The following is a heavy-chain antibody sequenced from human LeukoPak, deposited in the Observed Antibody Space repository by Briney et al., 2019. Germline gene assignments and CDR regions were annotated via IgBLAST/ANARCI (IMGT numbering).Heavy chain of an antibody. CDR2: IYYSGST. Sequence: PSETLSLTCTVSGGSISPYFWSWIRQPPGKGLEWIGYIYYSGSTNYNPFLKSRVTISVDMSKNQFSLKLSSVTAADTAVYYCARKSSSSANYYYYMDVWGKGTTVTVSS. J-gene: IGHJ6*03. CDR3: ARKSSSSANYYYYMDV. CDR1: GGSISPYF. D-gene: IGHD6-13*01. V-gene: IGHV4-59*08.